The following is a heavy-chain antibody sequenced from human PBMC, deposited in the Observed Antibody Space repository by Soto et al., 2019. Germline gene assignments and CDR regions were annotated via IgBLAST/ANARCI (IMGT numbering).Heavy chain of an antibody. V-gene: IGHV1-46*01. Sequence: ASVKVSCKASGYTFTSYYMHWVRQAPGQGLEWMGIINPSDGNTNYAQKFQGRVTMTTDTSTSTAYMELRSLRSDDTAVYYCVRDKGSDSSGWYNWFDPWGQGTLVTVSS. D-gene: IGHD6-19*01. CDR3: VRDKGSDSSGWYNWFDP. CDR1: GYTFTSYY. CDR2: INPSDGNT. J-gene: IGHJ5*02.